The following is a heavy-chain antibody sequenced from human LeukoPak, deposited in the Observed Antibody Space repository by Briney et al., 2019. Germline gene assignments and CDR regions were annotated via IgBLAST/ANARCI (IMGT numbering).Heavy chain of an antibody. V-gene: IGHV3-7*04. CDR2: VKQDGSEK. Sequence: GGSLRLSCAASGFTFSWYWMTWVRQAPGKGLEWVANVKQDGSEKYYVDSVKGRFTISRDNAKNSLYLQMNSLRDEDTAVYYCARGSGWVDYWGQGTLVTVSS. CDR1: GFTFSWYW. CDR3: ARGSGWVDY. D-gene: IGHD6-19*01. J-gene: IGHJ4*02.